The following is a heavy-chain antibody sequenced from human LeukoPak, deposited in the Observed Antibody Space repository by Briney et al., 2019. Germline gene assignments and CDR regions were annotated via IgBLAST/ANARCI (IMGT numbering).Heavy chain of an antibody. D-gene: IGHD6-13*01. CDR3: ANDGSSSWSPLNFDY. CDR2: ISGSGSST. V-gene: IGHV3-23*01. J-gene: IGHJ4*02. CDR1: GFTFSSYV. Sequence: GGSLILSCAASGFTFSSYVMSWVRQAPGKGLEWVSAISGSGSSTYYADSVQGRFTVSRDNSKNTLYLQMNSLRAEDTAVYYCANDGSSSWSPLNFDYWGRGTLVTVSS.